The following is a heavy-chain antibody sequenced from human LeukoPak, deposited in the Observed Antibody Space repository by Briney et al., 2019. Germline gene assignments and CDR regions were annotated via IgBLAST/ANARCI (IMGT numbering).Heavy chain of an antibody. CDR1: GDSISTYY. D-gene: IGHD6-19*01. CDR2: IYYTGST. Sequence: AETLSLTCTDSGDSISTYYWSWIRQPPGKGLEWIAYIYYTGSTNYNPSLKSRVTISVDTSKNQFSLKLSSVTAADTAVYYCARHWALYGAGWYYDYWGQGTLVTVSS. J-gene: IGHJ4*02. V-gene: IGHV4-59*08. CDR3: ARHWALYGAGWYYDY.